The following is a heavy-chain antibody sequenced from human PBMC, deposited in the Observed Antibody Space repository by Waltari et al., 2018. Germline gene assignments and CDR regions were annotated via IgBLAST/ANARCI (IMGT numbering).Heavy chain of an antibody. CDR2: IYYSGST. Sequence: QVQLQESGPGLVKPSETLSLTCTVSGGSISRYYWSWIRQPPGKGLEWIGYIYYSGSTNYNPSLKSRVTISVDTSKNQFSLKLSSVTAADTAVYYCASMRWGQDFDYWGQGTLVTVSS. D-gene: IGHD1-26*01. CDR1: GGSISRYY. V-gene: IGHV4-59*01. J-gene: IGHJ4*02. CDR3: ASMRWGQDFDY.